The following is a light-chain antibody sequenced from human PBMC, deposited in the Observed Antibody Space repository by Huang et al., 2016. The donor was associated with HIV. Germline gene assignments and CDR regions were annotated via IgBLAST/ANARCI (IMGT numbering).Light chain of an antibody. CDR3: QNYHRAPRT. Sequence: DLQMTQPPSSLSASVGERVTLTCRASADITNSLAWYHQKPGKVPELLIYGASSLHGAVPARFSGSGSGTHFTLTINDLQPGDVGIYFCQNYHRAPRTFGQGTKVEIK. J-gene: IGKJ1*01. CDR1: ADITNS. V-gene: IGKV1-27*01. CDR2: GAS.